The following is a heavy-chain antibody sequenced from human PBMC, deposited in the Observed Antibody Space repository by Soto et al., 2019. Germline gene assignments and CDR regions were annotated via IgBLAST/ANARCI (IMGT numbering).Heavy chain of an antibody. CDR2: INAGNGNT. V-gene: IGHV1-3*01. J-gene: IGHJ3*02. D-gene: IGHD4-17*01. CDR3: ARHLRNDYGDARAFDI. CDR1: GYTFTSYA. Sequence: ASVKVSCKASGYTFTSYAMHWVLQAPGQRLEWMGWINAGNGNTKYSQKFQGRVTITRDTSASTAYMELSSLRSEDTAVYYCARHLRNDYGDARAFDIWGQGTMATVSS.